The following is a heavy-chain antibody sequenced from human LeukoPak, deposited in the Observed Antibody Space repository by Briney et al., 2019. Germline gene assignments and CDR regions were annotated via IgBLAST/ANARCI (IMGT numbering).Heavy chain of an antibody. J-gene: IGHJ4*02. D-gene: IGHD6-13*01. CDR1: GGSISSSSYY. V-gene: IGHV4-39*01. Sequence: SETLSLTCTVSGGSISSSSYYWGWIRQPPGKGLEWIGSIYYSGSTNYNPSLKSRVTISVDTSKNQFSLKLSSVTAADTAVYYCARGIAAAGRDFDYWGQGTLVTVSS. CDR3: ARGIAAAGRDFDY. CDR2: IYYSGST.